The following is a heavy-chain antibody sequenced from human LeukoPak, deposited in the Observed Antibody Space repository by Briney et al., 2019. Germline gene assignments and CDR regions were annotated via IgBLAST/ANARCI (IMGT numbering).Heavy chain of an antibody. J-gene: IGHJ4*02. D-gene: IGHD6-13*01. CDR2: IYYSGST. V-gene: IGHV4-59*01. CDR1: GGSISSYY. CDR3: ARVGAAAWRGGYFDY. Sequence: SSETLSLTCTVSGGSISSYYWSWIRQPPGKGLEWIGYIYYSGSTNYNPSLKSRVTISVDTSKNQFSLKLSSVTAADTAVYYCARVGAAAWRGGYFDYWGQGTLVTVSS.